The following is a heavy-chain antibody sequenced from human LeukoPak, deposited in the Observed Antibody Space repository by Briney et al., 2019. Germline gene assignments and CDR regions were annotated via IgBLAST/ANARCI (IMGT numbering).Heavy chain of an antibody. J-gene: IGHJ5*02. V-gene: IGHV4-39*07. Sequence: SETLSLTCTVSGGSISSSSYYWGWIRQPPGKGLEWIGEINHSGSTNYNPSLKSRVTISVDTSKNQFSLKLSSVTAADTAVYYCAREPLRSPKRNWFDPWGQGTLVTVSS. CDR2: INHSGST. CDR1: GGSISSSSYY. CDR3: AREPLRSPKRNWFDP. D-gene: IGHD4-17*01.